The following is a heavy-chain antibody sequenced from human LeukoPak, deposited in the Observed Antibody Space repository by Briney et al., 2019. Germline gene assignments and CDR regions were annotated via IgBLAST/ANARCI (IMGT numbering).Heavy chain of an antibody. J-gene: IGHJ3*02. Sequence: PGGSLRLSCAASGFTFSSYWMSWVRQAPGKGLEWVANIKQDGSEKYYVDSVKGRFTISRDNAKNSLYLQMNSLRAEDTAVYYCARGAYSYPLNAFDIWGQGTMVIVSS. CDR2: IKQDGSEK. D-gene: IGHD5-18*01. V-gene: IGHV3-7*02. CDR1: GFTFSSYW. CDR3: ARGAYSYPLNAFDI.